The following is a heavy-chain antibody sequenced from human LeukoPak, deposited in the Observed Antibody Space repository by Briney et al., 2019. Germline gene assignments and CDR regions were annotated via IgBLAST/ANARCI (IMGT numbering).Heavy chain of an antibody. V-gene: IGHV4-59*08. D-gene: IGHD6-13*01. Sequence: SSETLSLTCTVSGGSISSCYWSWIRQPPGKGLEWIGYIYYSGSTNYNPSLRSRVTISVDTSKNQFSLKLSSVTAADTAVYYCARGLPIAAAVAWFDPWGQGTLVTVSS. CDR1: GGSISSCY. CDR2: IYYSGST. J-gene: IGHJ5*02. CDR3: ARGLPIAAAVAWFDP.